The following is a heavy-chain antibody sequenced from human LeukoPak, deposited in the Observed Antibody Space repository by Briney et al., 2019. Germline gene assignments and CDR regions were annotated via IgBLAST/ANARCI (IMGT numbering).Heavy chain of an antibody. J-gene: IGHJ6*01. CDR2: ISGSGDNT. D-gene: IGHD1-26*01. V-gene: IGHV3-23*01. CDR3: AKMKGHPLPKYYMDV. CDR1: GFTFSGFA. Sequence: GGSLRLSCAASGFTFSGFAMSWVRRTPGKGLGWVSGISGSGDNTLYADSVKGRFTISRDNSKNTLYLEMNSLRAEDTAIYYCAKMKGHPLPKYYMDVWGQGTRSPSRQ.